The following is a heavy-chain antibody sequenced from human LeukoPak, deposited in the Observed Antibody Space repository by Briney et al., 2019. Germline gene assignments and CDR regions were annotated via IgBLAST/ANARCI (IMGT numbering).Heavy chain of an antibody. Sequence: PSETLSLTCTVSGGSIRSYYWSWIRQPPGKGLEWIGYIYYSGSTSYNPSLKSRVTISVDTSKNQFSLKLTSVTAADTAVYYCARLIVVVPADRRFDYWGQGTLVTVSS. CDR3: ARLIVVVPADRRFDY. CDR2: IYYSGST. D-gene: IGHD2-2*01. J-gene: IGHJ4*02. V-gene: IGHV4-59*08. CDR1: GGSIRSYY.